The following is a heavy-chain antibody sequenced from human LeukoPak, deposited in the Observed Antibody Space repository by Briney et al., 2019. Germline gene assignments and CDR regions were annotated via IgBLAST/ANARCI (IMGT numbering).Heavy chain of an antibody. CDR2: INPSGGST. CDR1: GYTFTSYY. Sequence: ASVKVSCKASGYTFTSYYMHWVRQAPGQGLEWMGIINPSGGSTSYAQKFQGRVTMTRDMSTSTVYMELSSLRAEDTAVYYCARGARKGDDYGGFFDYWGQGTLVTVSS. V-gene: IGHV1-46*01. D-gene: IGHD4-17*01. CDR3: ARGARKGDDYGGFFDY. J-gene: IGHJ4*02.